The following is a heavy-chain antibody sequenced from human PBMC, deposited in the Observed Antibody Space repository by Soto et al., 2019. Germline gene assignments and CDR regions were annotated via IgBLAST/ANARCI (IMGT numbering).Heavy chain of an antibody. V-gene: IGHV4-59*01. D-gene: IGHD2-21*01. CDR1: GGSISSYY. Sequence: SETLSLTCTVSGGSISSYYWSWIRQPPGKGLEWIGYISYSGSTNYNPSLKSRVTISVDTSKNQFSLNLSSVTAADTAVYYCARIYCGGECYTNWYFDLWGRGTLVTV. J-gene: IGHJ2*01. CDR3: ARIYCGGECYTNWYFDL. CDR2: ISYSGST.